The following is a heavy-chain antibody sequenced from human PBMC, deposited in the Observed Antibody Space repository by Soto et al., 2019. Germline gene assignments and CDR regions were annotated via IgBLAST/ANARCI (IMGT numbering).Heavy chain of an antibody. CDR1: GGSISSGDYY. Sequence: SETLSLTCTVSGGSISSGDYYWSWIRQPPGKGLEWIGYIYYSGSTYYSPSLKSRVTISVDTSKNQFSLKLSSVTTADTAVYYCARLTHPVTVLFDYWGQGTLVTVSS. D-gene: IGHD2-21*02. CDR2: IYYSGST. CDR3: ARLTHPVTVLFDY. J-gene: IGHJ4*02. V-gene: IGHV4-30-4*01.